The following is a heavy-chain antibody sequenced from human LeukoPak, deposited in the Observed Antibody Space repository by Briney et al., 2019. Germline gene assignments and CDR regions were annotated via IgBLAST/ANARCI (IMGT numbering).Heavy chain of an antibody. CDR2: IRYDGSNK. CDR3: AKSRKDVMAGWGYYFDY. CDR1: GFTFSSYG. V-gene: IGHV3-30*02. Sequence: GGSLRLSCAASGFTFSSYGMHWVRQAPGKGLEWVAFIRYDGSNKYYADSVKGRFTNSRDNSKNTLYLQMNSLRAEDTAVYYCAKSRKDVMAGWGYYFDYWGQGTLVTVSS. D-gene: IGHD3-16*01. J-gene: IGHJ4*02.